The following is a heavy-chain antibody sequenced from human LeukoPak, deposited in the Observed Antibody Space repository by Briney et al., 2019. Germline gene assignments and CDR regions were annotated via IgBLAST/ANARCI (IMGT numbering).Heavy chain of an antibody. V-gene: IGHV1-24*01. D-gene: IGHD3-9*01. CDR3: AREDYDILTGYSSRFDYYYGMDV. J-gene: IGHJ6*02. CDR2: FDPEDGET. CDR1: GYTLTELS. Sequence: GASVKVSCKVSGYTLTELSMHWVRQAPGKGLEWMGGFDPEDGETIYAQKFQGRVTMTTDTSTSTAYMELRSLRSDGTAVYYCAREDYDILTGYSSRFDYYYGMDVWGQGTTVTVSS.